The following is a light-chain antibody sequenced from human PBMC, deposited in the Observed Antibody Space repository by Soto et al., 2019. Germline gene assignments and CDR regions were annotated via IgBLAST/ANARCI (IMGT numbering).Light chain of an antibody. CDR1: QSVSTN. Sequence: IQMTQSPSTLSVSVGERATITCRAGQSVSTNLAWYQQKPGQAPRLLIYGASARASGIPYRFSGSGSGTDVILTISSIEPEDFAAYYCQQRSNCYRTFGQGTKVDNK. CDR2: GAS. V-gene: IGKV3-15*01. J-gene: IGKJ1*01. CDR3: QQRSNCYRT.